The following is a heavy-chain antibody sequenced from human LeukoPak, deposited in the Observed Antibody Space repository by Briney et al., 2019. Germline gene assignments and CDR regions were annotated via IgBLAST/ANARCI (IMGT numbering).Heavy chain of an antibody. CDR3: ARVVGSGSYLH. CDR1: RGTFTSYA. CDR2: IIPIFGTP. D-gene: IGHD3-10*01. V-gene: IGHV1-69*01. Sequence: SVKVSCKASRGTFTSYAFSWVRQAPGQGLEWMGGIIPIFGTPIYAQKFQGRVAITADDSTSTTYMELSSLRSDDTAVYYCARVVGSGSYLHWGQGTLVTVSS. J-gene: IGHJ4*02.